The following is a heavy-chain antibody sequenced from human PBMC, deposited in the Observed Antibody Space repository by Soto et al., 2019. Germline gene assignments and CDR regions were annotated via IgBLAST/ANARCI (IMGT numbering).Heavy chain of an antibody. Sequence: PSQTLSLTCAISWDSVSSNSAGWNWVRQTPSRGLEWLGRSYYKSKWFNNYAVSVKSRITINPDTSQNQFSLHLDSVTPEDTAVYFCARGSWDDVSGHYYMEVWGKGTTVTVSS. CDR1: WDSVSSNSAG. CDR3: ARGSWDDVSGHYYMEV. D-gene: IGHD5-12*01. CDR2: SYYKSKWFN. J-gene: IGHJ6*03. V-gene: IGHV6-1*01.